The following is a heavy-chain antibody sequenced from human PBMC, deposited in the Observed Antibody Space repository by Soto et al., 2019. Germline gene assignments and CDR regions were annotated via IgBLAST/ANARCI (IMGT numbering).Heavy chain of an antibody. D-gene: IGHD3-3*01. Sequence: PGGSLRLSCAASGFTFSSYSMNWVRQAPGKGLEWVSSISSSSSYIYYADSVKGRFTISRDNAKNSLYLQMNSLRAEDTAVYYCARWGIFWSGSPSRYFDLWGRGTLVTVYS. CDR2: ISSSSSYI. J-gene: IGHJ2*01. V-gene: IGHV3-21*01. CDR3: ARWGIFWSGSPSRYFDL. CDR1: GFTFSSYS.